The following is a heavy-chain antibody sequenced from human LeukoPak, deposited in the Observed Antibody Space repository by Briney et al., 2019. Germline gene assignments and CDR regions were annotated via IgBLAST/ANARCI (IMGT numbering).Heavy chain of an antibody. D-gene: IGHD6-19*01. CDR2: IAYHGNTE. Sequence: PGGSLRLPCAASGFTFSSYWMSWVRQAPGKGPEWVAMIAYHGNTEYYGDSVKGRFTISRDNSKNTLYLQMDSLRAEDTAVYHCAKDWGSGGWYNYFDPWGQGTLVTVSS. V-gene: IGHV3-30*18. J-gene: IGHJ5*02. CDR1: GFTFSSYW. CDR3: AKDWGSGGWYNYFDP.